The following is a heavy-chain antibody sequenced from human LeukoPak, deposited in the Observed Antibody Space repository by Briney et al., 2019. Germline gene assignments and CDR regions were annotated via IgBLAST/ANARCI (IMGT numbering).Heavy chain of an antibody. Sequence: GESLKISFKGTGXTFTSYWIGWVRQMPGKVLEWMGIIYPGDSVTRYSPSFQGQVTISADKSISTAYLQRSSLKASDTAMYYCARRGDGYNLNFDYWGQGTLVTVSS. J-gene: IGHJ4*02. CDR2: IYPGDSVT. V-gene: IGHV5-51*01. CDR3: ARRGDGYNLNFDY. D-gene: IGHD5-24*01. CDR1: GXTFTSYW.